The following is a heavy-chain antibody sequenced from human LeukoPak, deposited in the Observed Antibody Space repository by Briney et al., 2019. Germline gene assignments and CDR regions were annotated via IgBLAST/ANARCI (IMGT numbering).Heavy chain of an antibody. V-gene: IGHV1-8*01. CDR2: MNPNSGNT. J-gene: IGHJ4*02. CDR3: ARAVRHQLLPDY. Sequence: ASVKVSYKASGYIFSNYDISWVRQATGQGFEWMGWMNPNSGNTGYALEFQGRVTFTTDTSITTAYMEMSRVRSDDTAVYYCARAVRHQLLPDYFGQGTLVTVSS. CDR1: GYIFSNYD. D-gene: IGHD2-2*01.